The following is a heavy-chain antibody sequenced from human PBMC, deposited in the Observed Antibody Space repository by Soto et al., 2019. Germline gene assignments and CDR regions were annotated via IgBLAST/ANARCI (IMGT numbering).Heavy chain of an antibody. J-gene: IGHJ3*02. CDR3: ARERNTMIVVVIDAFDI. CDR2: IKQDGSEK. D-gene: IGHD3-22*01. V-gene: IGHV3-7*05. CDR1: GFTFSSYW. Sequence: EVQLVESGGGLVQPGGSLRLSCAASGFTFSSYWMSWVRQAPGKGLEWVANIKQDGSEKYYVDSVKGRFTISRDNAKNSLYLQMNSLRAEDTAVYYCARERNTMIVVVIDAFDIWGQGTMVTVSS.